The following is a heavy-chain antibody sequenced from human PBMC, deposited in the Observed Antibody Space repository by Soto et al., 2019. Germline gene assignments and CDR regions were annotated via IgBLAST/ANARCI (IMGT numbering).Heavy chain of an antibody. CDR2: ITGIDGRT. Sequence: PGGSLRLSCVGSGFIFGNYAMSWVRQAPGKGLEWVSSITGIDGRTYYADSVKGRFTISRDNPKNTLYLQMNNLRAEDTAMFYCAKDRGPYCSGGICYPPSWFDPWGQGTLVTVS. CDR1: GFIFGNYA. J-gene: IGHJ5*02. CDR3: AKDRGPYCSGGICYPPSWFDP. V-gene: IGHV3-23*01. D-gene: IGHD2-15*01.